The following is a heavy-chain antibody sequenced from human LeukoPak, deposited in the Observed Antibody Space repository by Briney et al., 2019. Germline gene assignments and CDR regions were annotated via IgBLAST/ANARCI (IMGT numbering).Heavy chain of an antibody. J-gene: IGHJ4*02. CDR3: ARAGGGYIVVVPAAFDY. Sequence: GGSLRLSCAASGFTFSSYEMNWVRQAPGKGLEWVSCISSSGSTIYYADSVKGRFTISRDNAKNSLYLQMNSLRAEDTAVYYCARAGGGYIVVVPAAFDYWGQGTLVTVSS. CDR2: ISSSGSTI. D-gene: IGHD2-2*01. V-gene: IGHV3-48*03. CDR1: GFTFSSYE.